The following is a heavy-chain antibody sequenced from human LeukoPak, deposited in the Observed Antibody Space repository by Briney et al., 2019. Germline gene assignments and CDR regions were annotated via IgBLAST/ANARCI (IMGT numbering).Heavy chain of an antibody. D-gene: IGHD3-9*01. CDR2: VYDSGTT. V-gene: IGHV4-59*01. CDR3: ARVSWFPGTSYYYMDV. Sequence: SETLSLTCTVSGGSMSRYYWSWIRQPPGKGLEWFGYVYDSGTTNYNPSLKSRVSISVDTSKNQFSLKLSSVTAADTAVYYCARVSWFPGTSYYYMDVWGKGTTVTVSS. CDR1: GGSMSRYY. J-gene: IGHJ6*03.